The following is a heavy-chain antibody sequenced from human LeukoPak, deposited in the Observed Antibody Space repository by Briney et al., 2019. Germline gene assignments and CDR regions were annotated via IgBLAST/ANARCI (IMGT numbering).Heavy chain of an antibody. CDR1: GGTFSSYA. D-gene: IGHD2-2*01. Sequence: ASVKVSCKASGGTFSSYAITWVRQAPGPGLEWMGGIIPIFGTANYAQKFQGRVTITADESTSTAYMELSSLRSEDTAVYYCARGEGREDIVVVPAAMFDYWVQGTLVTVSS. J-gene: IGHJ4*02. CDR2: IIPIFGTA. V-gene: IGHV1-69*01. CDR3: ARGEGREDIVVVPAAMFDY.